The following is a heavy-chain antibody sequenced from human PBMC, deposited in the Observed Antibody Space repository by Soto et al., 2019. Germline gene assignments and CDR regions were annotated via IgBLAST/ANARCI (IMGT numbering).Heavy chain of an antibody. CDR2: ISYDGTNK. Sequence: SFSISPMHWVRQAPGKGPEWVALISYDGTNKFYADSVKGRFTISRDNSKSTLYLQVDSLRPEDAAVYYCARDPKTSGGQHWAFNYFDSWGQGTLVTVST. J-gene: IGHJ4*02. V-gene: IGHV3-30-3*01. D-gene: IGHD7-27*01. CDR1: SFSISP. CDR3: ARDPKTSGGQHWAFNYFDS.